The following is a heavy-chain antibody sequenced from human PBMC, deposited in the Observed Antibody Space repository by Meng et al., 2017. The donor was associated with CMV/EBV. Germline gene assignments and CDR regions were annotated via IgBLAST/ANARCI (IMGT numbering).Heavy chain of an antibody. V-gene: IGHV4-31*03. D-gene: IGHD3-10*01. J-gene: IGHJ6*02. CDR3: AREVAEGRYYYYGMDV. CDR2: IYYSGST. CDR1: GGSISSGGYY. Sequence: SETLSLTCTVSGGSISSGGYYWSWIRQHPGKGLEWIGCIYYSGSTYYNPSLKSRVTISVDTSKNQFSLKLSSVTAADTAVYYCAREVAEGRYYYYGMDVWGQGTTVTVSS.